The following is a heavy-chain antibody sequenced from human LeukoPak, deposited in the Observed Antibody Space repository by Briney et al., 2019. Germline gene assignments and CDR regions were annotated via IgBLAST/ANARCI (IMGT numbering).Heavy chain of an antibody. CDR2: IYTSGST. Sequence: SETLSPTCTVSGGSISSYYWSWIRQPAGKGLEWIGRIYTSGSTNYNPSLKSRVTMSVDTSKNQFSLKLSSVTAADTAVYYCARMGRIVGATTVDYWGQGTLVTVSS. D-gene: IGHD1-26*01. CDR1: GGSISSYY. V-gene: IGHV4-4*07. J-gene: IGHJ4*02. CDR3: ARMGRIVGATTVDY.